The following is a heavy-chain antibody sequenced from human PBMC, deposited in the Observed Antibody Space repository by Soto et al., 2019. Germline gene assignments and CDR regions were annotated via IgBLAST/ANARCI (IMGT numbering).Heavy chain of an antibody. CDR2: ISGSGGST. D-gene: IGHD6-19*01. CDR1: GFTFSSYA. CDR3: AKDPGVAALYYWYFDL. Sequence: PGGSLRLSCAASGFTFSSYAMSWVRQAPGKGLEWVSAISGSGGSTYYADSVKGRFTISRDNSKNTLYLQMNSLRAEDTAVYYCAKDPGVAALYYWYFDLWGRGTLVTVSS. V-gene: IGHV3-23*01. J-gene: IGHJ2*01.